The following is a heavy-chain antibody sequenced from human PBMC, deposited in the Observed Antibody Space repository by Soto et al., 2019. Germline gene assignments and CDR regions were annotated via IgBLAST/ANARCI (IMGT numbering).Heavy chain of an antibody. CDR2: ISGSDGST. Sequence: LRLSCTASGFTLNNHAMSWVRQAPGKGLEWVSVISGSDGSTYYTDSVRGRFSISRDSSKNTLYLQMSSLSAEDTAVYYCASPPRATVTDNIFDFWGPGTLVTVSS. V-gene: IGHV3-23*01. D-gene: IGHD4-17*01. J-gene: IGHJ4*02. CDR1: GFTLNNHA. CDR3: ASPPRATVTDNIFDF.